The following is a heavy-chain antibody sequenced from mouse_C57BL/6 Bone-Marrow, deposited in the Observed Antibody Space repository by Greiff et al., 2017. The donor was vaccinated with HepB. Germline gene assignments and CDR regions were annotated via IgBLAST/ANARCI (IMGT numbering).Heavy chain of an antibody. D-gene: IGHD3-2*02. V-gene: IGHV14-4*01. J-gene: IGHJ2*01. CDR1: GFNIKDDY. Sequence: EVKLQQSGAELVRPGASVKLSCTASGFNIKDDYMHWVKQRPEQGLEWIGWIDPENGDTEYASKFQGKATITADTSSNTAYLQLSSLTSEDTAVYYCTELRLNYWGQGTTLTVSS. CDR3: TELRLNY. CDR2: IDPENGDT.